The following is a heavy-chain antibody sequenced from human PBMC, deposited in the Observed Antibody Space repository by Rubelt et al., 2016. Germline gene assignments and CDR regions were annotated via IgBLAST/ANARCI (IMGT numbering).Heavy chain of an antibody. CDR1: GGSFSGYY. D-gene: IGHD3-22*01. Sequence: QVQLQQWGAGLLKPSETLSLTCAVYGGSFSGYYWSWIRQPPGKGLEWIGEINHSGSTNYNPSLKSRVTIPVDTSKNQSSLKLSSVTAADTAVYYCARGKEGLGVTMMDYWGQGTLVTVSS. CDR3: ARGKEGLGVTMMDY. V-gene: IGHV4-34*01. J-gene: IGHJ4*02. CDR2: INHSGST.